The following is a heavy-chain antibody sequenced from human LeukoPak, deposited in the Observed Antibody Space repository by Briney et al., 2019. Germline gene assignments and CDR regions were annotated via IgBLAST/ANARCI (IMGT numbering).Heavy chain of an antibody. CDR1: GFTFSSYA. J-gene: IGHJ6*02. V-gene: IGHV3-30-3*01. Sequence: PGGSLRLSCAASGFTFSSYAMHWVRQAPGKGLEWAAVISYDGSNKYYADSVKGQFTISRDNSKNTLYLQMNSLRAEDTAVYYCARAVDDSSGYYYDSKGYYYYGMDVWGQGTTVTVSS. CDR3: ARAVDDSSGYYYDSKGYYYYGMDV. CDR2: ISYDGSNK. D-gene: IGHD3-22*01.